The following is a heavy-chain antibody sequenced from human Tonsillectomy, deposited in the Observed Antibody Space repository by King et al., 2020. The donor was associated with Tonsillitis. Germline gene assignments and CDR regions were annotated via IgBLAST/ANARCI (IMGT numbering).Heavy chain of an antibody. CDR1: GGSFSGYY. Sequence: QVQLQQWGAGLLKPSETLSLTCAVYGGSFSGYYWSWIRQPPGKGLEWIGEINHSGSTNYNPSLKSRVTISVDTSKNQFSLKLSSVTAADTAVYFCARASEEAVATIIGRGGYYYYYMDVWGKGTTVTVSS. D-gene: IGHD5-12*01. J-gene: IGHJ6*03. CDR2: INHSGST. CDR3: ARASEEAVATIIGRGGYYYYYMDV. V-gene: IGHV4-34*01.